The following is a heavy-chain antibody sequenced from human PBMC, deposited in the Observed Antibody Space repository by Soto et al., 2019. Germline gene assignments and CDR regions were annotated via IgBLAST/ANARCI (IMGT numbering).Heavy chain of an antibody. D-gene: IGHD3-3*01. Sequence: QVQLQESGPGLVKPSQTLSLTCTVSGGSISSGGYYWSWIRQHPGKGLEWIGYIYYSGSTYYNPSLKSRVTISVDTSKNQFSLKLSSVTAADTAVYYCARRVTPNPRFLEWLLYRYAFDIWGQGTMVTVSS. CDR2: IYYSGST. V-gene: IGHV4-31*03. CDR3: ARRVTPNPRFLEWLLYRYAFDI. CDR1: GGSISSGGYY. J-gene: IGHJ3*02.